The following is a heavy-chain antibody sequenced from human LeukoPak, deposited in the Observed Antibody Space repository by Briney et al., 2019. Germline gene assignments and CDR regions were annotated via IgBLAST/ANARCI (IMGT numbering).Heavy chain of an antibody. Sequence: GGSLRLSCAASRFTFSTYTMAWVRQVPGKGLEWVSAISAGGGDTYYADSVKGRFTISRDISKNTLYLQMNSLRAEDTAVYYCARVMTYYYDSSGYSDYWGQGTLVTVSS. CDR1: RFTFSTYT. CDR3: ARVMTYYYDSSGYSDY. D-gene: IGHD3-22*01. CDR2: ISAGGGDT. V-gene: IGHV3-23*01. J-gene: IGHJ4*02.